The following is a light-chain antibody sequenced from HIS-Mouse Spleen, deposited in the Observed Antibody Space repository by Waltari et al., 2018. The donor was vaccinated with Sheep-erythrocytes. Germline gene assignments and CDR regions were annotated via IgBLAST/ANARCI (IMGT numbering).Light chain of an antibody. CDR3: CSYAGSYTWV. Sequence: QSALTQPRSVSGSPGQSVTISCTGTSSDVGGSNYVSWYQQHPGNAPKLMLYDVSKRPSGVPDRFSGSKSGNTASLTISGLQAEDEADYYCCSYAGSYTWVFGGGTKLTVL. CDR2: DVS. CDR1: SSDVGGSNY. J-gene: IGLJ3*02. V-gene: IGLV2-11*01.